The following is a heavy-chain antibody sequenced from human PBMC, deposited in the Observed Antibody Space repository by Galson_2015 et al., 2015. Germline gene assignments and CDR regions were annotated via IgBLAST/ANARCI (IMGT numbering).Heavy chain of an antibody. CDR2: ISSSSSYI. V-gene: IGHV3-21*01. D-gene: IGHD2-2*01. CDR1: GFTFSSYS. CDR3: AREDIVVVPAATEYYYYGMDV. J-gene: IGHJ6*02. Sequence: SLRLSCAASGFTFSSYSMNWVRQAPGRGLEWVSSISSSSSYIYYADSVKGRFTISRDNAKNSLYLQMNSLRAEDTAVYYCAREDIVVVPAATEYYYYGMDVWGQGTTVTVSS.